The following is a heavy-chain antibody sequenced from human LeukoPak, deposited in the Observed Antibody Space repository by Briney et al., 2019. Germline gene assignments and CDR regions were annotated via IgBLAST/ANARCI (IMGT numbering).Heavy chain of an antibody. CDR1: GFTFSSYA. Sequence: PGGSLRLSCAASGFTFSSYAMHWVRQAPGKGLEWVAVISYDGSNKYYADSVKGRFTISRDNSKNTLYLQMNSLRAEDTAMYYCARAPGGPVDYWGQGTLVTVSS. J-gene: IGHJ4*02. D-gene: IGHD3-16*01. V-gene: IGHV3-30-3*01. CDR3: ARAPGGPVDY. CDR2: ISYDGSNK.